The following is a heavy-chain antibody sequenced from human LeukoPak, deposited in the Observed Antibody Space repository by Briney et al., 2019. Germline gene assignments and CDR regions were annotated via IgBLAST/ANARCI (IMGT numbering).Heavy chain of an antibody. CDR2: INADSGST. CDR1: GYTFRNFY. CDR3: ARAMSGDVFDY. D-gene: IGHD3-10*01. V-gene: IGHV1-2*02. J-gene: IGHJ4*01. Sequence: ASAKVSCKALGYTFRNFYIHWVRQAPGKGFEWMGWINADSGSTQYVQKFQGRVTMTRDTSTSTVYMELDRLSSDDTAMYYCARAMSGDVFDYWGHGTLVIVSS.